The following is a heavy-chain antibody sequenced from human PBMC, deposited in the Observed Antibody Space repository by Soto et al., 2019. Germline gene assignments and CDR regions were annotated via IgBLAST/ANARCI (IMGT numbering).Heavy chain of an antibody. CDR1: GGSFSGYY. Sequence: PSETLSLTCAVYGGSFSGYYWSWIRQPPGKGLEWIGEINHSGSTNYNPSLKSRVTISVDTSKNQFSLKLSSVTAADTAVYYCASSIAARLEGYYYYYMDVWGKGTTVNVSS. V-gene: IGHV4-34*01. J-gene: IGHJ6*03. D-gene: IGHD6-6*01. CDR3: ASSIAARLEGYYYYYMDV. CDR2: INHSGST.